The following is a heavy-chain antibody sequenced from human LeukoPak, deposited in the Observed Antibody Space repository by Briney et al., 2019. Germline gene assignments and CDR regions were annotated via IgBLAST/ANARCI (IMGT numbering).Heavy chain of an antibody. V-gene: IGHV3-23*01. Sequence: GGSLRLSCAASGFSFSNYAMSSVRQAPGKGLEWVSGVSASGASTYSEDSVKGRFIISRDNSKNTVFLQMNSLRAEDTAVYYCARQHTGWYVDYWGQGILVTVSS. CDR3: ARQHTGWYVDY. CDR1: GFSFSNYA. CDR2: VSASGAST. D-gene: IGHD6-19*01. J-gene: IGHJ4*02.